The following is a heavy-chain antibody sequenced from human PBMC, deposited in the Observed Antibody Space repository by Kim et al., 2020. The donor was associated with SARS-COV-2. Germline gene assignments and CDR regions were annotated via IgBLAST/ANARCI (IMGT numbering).Heavy chain of an antibody. J-gene: IGHJ3*02. V-gene: IGHV3-30-3*01. D-gene: IGHD4-17*01. CDR2: ISYDGSNK. CDR3: AGGDYDFDI. Sequence: GGSLRLSCAASGFTFSSYAMHWVRQAPGKGLEWVAVISYDGSNKYYADSVKGRFTISRDNSKNTLYLQMNSLRAEDTAVYYCAGGDYDFDIWGQGTMVTVSS. CDR1: GFTFSSYA.